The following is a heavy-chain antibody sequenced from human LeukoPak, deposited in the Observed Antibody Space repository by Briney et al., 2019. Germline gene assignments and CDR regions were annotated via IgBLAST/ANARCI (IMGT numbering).Heavy chain of an antibody. CDR2: INPNSGGT. V-gene: IGHV1-2*02. D-gene: IGHD3-10*01. Sequence: GASVKVSCKASGYTFTGYYMHWVRQAPGQGLEWMGWINPNSGGTNCAQKFQGRVTMTRDTSISTAYMELSRLRSDDTAVYYCARDRTMVRGVIEYYFDYWGQGTLVTVSS. J-gene: IGHJ4*02. CDR1: GYTFTGYY. CDR3: ARDRTMVRGVIEYYFDY.